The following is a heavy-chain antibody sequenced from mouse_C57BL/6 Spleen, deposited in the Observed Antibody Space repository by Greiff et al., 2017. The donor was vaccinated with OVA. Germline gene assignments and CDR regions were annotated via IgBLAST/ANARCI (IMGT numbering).Heavy chain of an antibody. CDR2: ISDGGSYT. CDR3: ARDRIYPFDY. V-gene: IGHV5-4*01. Sequence: EVKLMESGGGLVKPGGSLKLSCAASGFTFSSYAMSWVRQTPEKRLEWVATISDGGSYTYYPDNVKGRFTISRDNAKNNLYLQMSHLKSEDTAMYYCARDRIYPFDYWGQGTTLTVSS. CDR1: GFTFSSYA. J-gene: IGHJ2*01. D-gene: IGHD2-1*01.